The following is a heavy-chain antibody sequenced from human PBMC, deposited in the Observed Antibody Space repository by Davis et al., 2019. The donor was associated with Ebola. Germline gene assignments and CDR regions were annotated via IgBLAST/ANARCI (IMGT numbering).Heavy chain of an antibody. Sequence: GESLKISCAASGFTFSSYAMSWVRQAPGKGLEWVSAISGSGGDTYYADSVKGRFTISRDNAKNSLYLQMNSLRAEDTAVYYCARGRITMVRGATWDAFDIWGQGTMVTVSS. D-gene: IGHD3-10*01. J-gene: IGHJ3*02. CDR3: ARGRITMVRGATWDAFDI. CDR1: GFTFSSYA. CDR2: ISGSGGDT. V-gene: IGHV3-23*01.